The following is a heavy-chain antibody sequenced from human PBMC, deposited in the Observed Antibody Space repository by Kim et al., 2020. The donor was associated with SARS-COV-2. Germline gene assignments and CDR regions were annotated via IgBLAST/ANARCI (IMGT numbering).Heavy chain of an antibody. Sequence: AHSVKGLFTISRDNSKNTLYLQMNSLRAEDTAVYYCATIPHIVVVTAMAFWGQGTLVTVSS. D-gene: IGHD2-21*02. CDR3: ATIPHIVVVTAMAF. V-gene: IGHV3-23*01. J-gene: IGHJ4*02.